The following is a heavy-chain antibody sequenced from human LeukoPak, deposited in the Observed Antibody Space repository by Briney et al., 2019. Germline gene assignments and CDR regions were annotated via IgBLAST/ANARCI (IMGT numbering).Heavy chain of an antibody. J-gene: IGHJ4*02. D-gene: IGHD3-22*01. CDR1: GGSISSYY. CDR2: IYYSGST. CDR3: AGNYYDSSGPFS. Sequence: SETLSLTCTVSGGSISSYYWSWLRQPPGKGLEWIGYIYYSGSTNYNPSLTSRVTISVDTSKNQFSPKLSSVTAADTAVYYCAGNYYDSSGPFSWSQGTLVTVSS. V-gene: IGHV4-59*01.